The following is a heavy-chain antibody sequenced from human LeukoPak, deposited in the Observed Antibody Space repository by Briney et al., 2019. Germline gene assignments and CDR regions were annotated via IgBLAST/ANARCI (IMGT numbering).Heavy chain of an antibody. CDR3: ARGEYSGSYFIDY. D-gene: IGHD1-26*01. V-gene: IGHV3-30*03. CDR2: ISYDGSNK. Sequence: GRSLRLSCAASGFTFSSYGMHWVRQAPGKGLEWVAVISYDGSNKYYADSVKGRFTISRDNSKNTLYLQMNSLRAEDTAVYYCARGEYSGSYFIDYWGQGTLVTVSS. J-gene: IGHJ4*02. CDR1: GFTFSSYG.